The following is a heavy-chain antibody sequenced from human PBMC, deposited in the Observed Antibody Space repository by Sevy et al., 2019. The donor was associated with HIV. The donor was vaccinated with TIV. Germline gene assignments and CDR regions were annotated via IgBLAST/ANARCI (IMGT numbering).Heavy chain of an antibody. V-gene: IGHV4-59*01. J-gene: IGHJ3*02. D-gene: IGHD3-22*01. CDR2: IYYSGST. CDR3: ARVKEDYYDSSGFIPTVAFDI. CDR1: GGSISSYY. Sequence: SETLSLTCTVSGGSISSYYWSWIRQPPGKGLEWIGYIYYSGSTNYNPSLKSRVTISVDTSKNQFSLKLSSVTDADTAVYYCARVKEDYYDSSGFIPTVAFDIWGQGTMVTVSS.